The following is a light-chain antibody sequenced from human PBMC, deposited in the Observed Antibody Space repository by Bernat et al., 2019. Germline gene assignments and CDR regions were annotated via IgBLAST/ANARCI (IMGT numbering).Light chain of an antibody. CDR2: EVT. CDR3: CSYAGRGTFDV. Sequence: QSALTQPASVSGSPGQSITISCTGTSSDVGSYNLVSWYQQHPGKAPKLIIYEVTKRPSGVSNRFSGSKSGNTASLTISGLQPEDEADYFCCSYAGRGTFDVFGGGTELTVL. CDR1: SSDVGSYNL. V-gene: IGLV2-23*02. J-gene: IGLJ2*01.